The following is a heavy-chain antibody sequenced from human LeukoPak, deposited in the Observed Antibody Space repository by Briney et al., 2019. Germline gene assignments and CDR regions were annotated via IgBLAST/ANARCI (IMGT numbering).Heavy chain of an antibody. CDR1: GFTFSDYY. CDR3: ASRGYSGYDLVDY. CDR2: ISSSGSTI. D-gene: IGHD5-12*01. J-gene: IGHJ4*02. V-gene: IGHV3-11*01. Sequence: PGGSLRLSCAASGFTFSDYYMSWIRQAPGKGLEWVSYISSSGSTIYYADSVKGRFTISRDNAKNSLYLQMNSLRAEDTAVYYCASRGYSGYDLVDYWGQGTLVTVSS.